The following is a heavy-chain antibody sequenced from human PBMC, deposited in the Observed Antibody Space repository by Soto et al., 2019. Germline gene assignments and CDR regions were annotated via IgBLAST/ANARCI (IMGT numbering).Heavy chain of an antibody. J-gene: IGHJ3*02. D-gene: IGHD3-10*01. V-gene: IGHV3-33*01. CDR2: IGYHGSNK. CDR3: VRDRHYGSGRTSAFDI. Sequence: QVQLVESGGGVVQPGRSLRLSCAASGFTFSSYDMHWVRQAPGKGLEWVAIIGYHGSNKYYADSVKGRFTISRDNSKNTLYLQMNSLTAEDTAVYYCVRDRHYGSGRTSAFDIWGQGTMVTVSS. CDR1: GFTFSSYD.